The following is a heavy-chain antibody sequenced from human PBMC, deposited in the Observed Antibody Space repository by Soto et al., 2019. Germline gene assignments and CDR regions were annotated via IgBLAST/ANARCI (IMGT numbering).Heavy chain of an antibody. CDR3: ERDLYDYGDLGGMDV. CDR1: GGTFSSYA. Sequence: SVKVSCKASGGTFSSYAISWVRQAPGQGLEWMGGIIPIFGTANYAQKFQGRVTITADESTSTAYMELSSLRSEDTAVYYCERDLYDYGDLGGMDVWGQGTTVTVSS. CDR2: IIPIFGTA. D-gene: IGHD4-17*01. V-gene: IGHV1-69*13. J-gene: IGHJ6*02.